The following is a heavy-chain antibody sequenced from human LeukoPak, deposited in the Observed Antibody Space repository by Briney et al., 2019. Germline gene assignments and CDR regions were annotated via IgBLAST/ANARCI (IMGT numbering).Heavy chain of an antibody. J-gene: IGHJ4*02. Sequence: ASVKVSCKASGYTFTGYYMHWVRQAPGQGLEWMGWINPNSGGTNYAQKFQGRVTMTRDTSISTAYMELSRLRSDDTAVYYCARICPREGAKSKSLDYWGQGTLVTVSS. V-gene: IGHV1-2*02. CDR1: GYTFTGYY. CDR3: ARICPREGAKSKSLDY. CDR2: INPNSGGT.